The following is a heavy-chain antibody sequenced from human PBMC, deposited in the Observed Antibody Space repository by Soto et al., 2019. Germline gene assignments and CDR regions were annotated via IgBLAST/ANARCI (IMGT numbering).Heavy chain of an antibody. D-gene: IGHD6-13*01. CDR2: ISYDGSNK. J-gene: IGHJ4*02. CDR3: ARGYSSSPLFEDYFDY. CDR1: GFTFSSYG. V-gene: IGHV3-30*03. Sequence: GGSLRLSCAASGFTFSSYGMHWVRQAPGKGLEWVAVISYDGSNKYYADSVKGRFTISRDNAKNSLYLQMNSLRAEDTAVYFCARGYSSSPLFEDYFDYWGQGALVTVSS.